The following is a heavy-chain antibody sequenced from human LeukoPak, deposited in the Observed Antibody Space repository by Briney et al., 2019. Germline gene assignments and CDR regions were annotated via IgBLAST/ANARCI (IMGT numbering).Heavy chain of an antibody. CDR1: GYTFTNDD. CDR3: AREASGYCSSTSCYLYWFDP. Sequence: ASVKVSCKASGYTFTNDDINWVRQATGQGLEWMGWMNPNSGNTGYAQKFQGRVTMTRNTSINTAYMELSSLRSEDTAVYYCAREASGYCSSTSCYLYWFDPWGQGTLVTVSS. D-gene: IGHD2-2*03. J-gene: IGHJ5*02. V-gene: IGHV1-8*01. CDR2: MNPNSGNT.